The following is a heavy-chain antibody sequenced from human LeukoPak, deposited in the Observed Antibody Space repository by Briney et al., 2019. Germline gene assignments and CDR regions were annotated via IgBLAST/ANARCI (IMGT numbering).Heavy chain of an antibody. CDR3: ARDVASRTADY. CDR1: GFTFSTYW. Sequence: GGSLRLSCAASGFTFSTYWMSWVRQATGKGLEWVGNIKEDGSEKYYVDSVKGLFTISRDNAKNSLYLQMNNLRTEDTAVYYCARDVASRTADYWGQGTLVTVSS. V-gene: IGHV3-7*01. J-gene: IGHJ4*02. CDR2: IKEDGSEK. D-gene: IGHD6-6*01.